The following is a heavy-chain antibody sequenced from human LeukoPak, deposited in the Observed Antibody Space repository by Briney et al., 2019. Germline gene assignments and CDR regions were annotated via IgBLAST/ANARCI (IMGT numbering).Heavy chain of an antibody. CDR2: INPNSGGT. D-gene: IGHD3-10*02. J-gene: IGHJ5*02. CDR1: GYTFTGYY. Sequence: GASVKVSYKASGYTFTGYYMHWVRQAPGQGLEWMGWINPNSGGTNYAQKFQGRVTMTRDTSISTAYMKLSRLRSDDTAVYYCAREKRFYVWFDPWGQGTLVTVSS. V-gene: IGHV1-2*02. CDR3: AREKRFYVWFDP.